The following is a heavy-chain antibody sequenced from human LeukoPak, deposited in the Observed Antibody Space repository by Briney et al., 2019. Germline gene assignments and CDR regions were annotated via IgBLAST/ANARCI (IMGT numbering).Heavy chain of an antibody. J-gene: IGHJ5*02. CDR1: GGSISSSSYY. CDR2: IYYSGST. V-gene: IGHV4-39*07. CDR3: ARGLDGYCSSTSCYYDNWFDP. Sequence: SETLSLTCTVSGGSISSSSYYWGWIRQPPGKGLEWIGSIYYSGSTYYNPSLKSRVTISVDTSKNQFSLELSSVTAADTAVYYCARGLDGYCSSTSCYYDNWFDPWGQGTLVTVSS. D-gene: IGHD2-2*03.